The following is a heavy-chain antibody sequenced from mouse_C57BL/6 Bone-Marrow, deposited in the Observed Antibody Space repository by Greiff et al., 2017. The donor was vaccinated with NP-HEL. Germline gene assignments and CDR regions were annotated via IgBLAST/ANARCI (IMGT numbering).Heavy chain of an antibody. V-gene: IGHV1-5*01. CDR3: TREIFYDGYHGAMDY. D-gene: IGHD2-3*01. J-gene: IGHJ4*01. CDR2: IYPGNSDT. Sequence: SGTVLARPGASVKMSCKTSGYKFTSYWMHWVKQRPGQGLEWIGAIYPGNSDTSYNQKFKGKAKLTAVTSASTAYMELSSLTNEDSAVYYCTREIFYDGYHGAMDYWGQGTSVTVSS. CDR1: GYKFTSYW.